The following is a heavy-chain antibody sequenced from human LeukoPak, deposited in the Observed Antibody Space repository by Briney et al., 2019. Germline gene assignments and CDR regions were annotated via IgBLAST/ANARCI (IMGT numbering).Heavy chain of an antibody. Sequence: GASVKVSCKASGYTFTSYGISWVRQAPGQGLEWMGWISAYNGNTNYAQKLQGRVTMTTDTSTSTAYMELRSLRSDDTAVYYCARAERPAYYDFWSGFDYWGQGTLVTVSS. D-gene: IGHD3-3*01. CDR2: ISAYNGNT. J-gene: IGHJ4*02. CDR1: GYTFTSYG. CDR3: ARAERPAYYDFWSGFDY. V-gene: IGHV1-18*01.